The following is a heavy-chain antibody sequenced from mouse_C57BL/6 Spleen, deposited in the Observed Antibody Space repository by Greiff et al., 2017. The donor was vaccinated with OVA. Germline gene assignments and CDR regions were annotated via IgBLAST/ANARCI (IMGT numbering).Heavy chain of an antibody. V-gene: IGHV1-9*01. J-gene: IGHJ3*01. CDR3: TRPPYYYGSSYWFAY. CDR1: GYTFTGYW. Sequence: QVQLKESGAELMKPGASVKLSCTATGYTFTGYWIEWVKQRPGHGLEWIGEILPGSGSTDYNEKFKGKATFNADTSSNTAYRQLSSLTTEDSAIYYWTRPPYYYGSSYWFAYWGQGTLVTVSA. D-gene: IGHD1-1*01. CDR2: ILPGSGST.